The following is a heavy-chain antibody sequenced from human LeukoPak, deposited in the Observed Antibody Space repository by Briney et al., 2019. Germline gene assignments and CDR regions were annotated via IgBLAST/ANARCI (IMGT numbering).Heavy chain of an antibody. CDR3: ARLAPDYADYWFDP. CDR1: GYDFSTKW. CDR2: IYPLDSIT. D-gene: IGHD4-17*01. J-gene: IGHJ5*02. V-gene: IGHV5-51*03. Sequence: PGESLKMSCQTCGYDFSTKWIGWVRQMPGKGLEWMGIIYPLDSITRYSPSFQGHVTISAATSINSAYLQWPSLKPSDTAIYYCARLAPDYADYWFDPWGQGTLVTVSS.